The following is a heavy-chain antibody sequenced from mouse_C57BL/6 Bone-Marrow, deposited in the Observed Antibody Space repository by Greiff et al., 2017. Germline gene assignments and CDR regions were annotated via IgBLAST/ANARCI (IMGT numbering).Heavy chain of an antibody. CDR3: TREGYGNFAWFAY. CDR1: GYTFTDYE. Sequence: VQLQQSGAELVRPGASVTLSCKASGYTFTDYEMPWVKQTPVHGLEWIGAIDPETGGTAYNQKFKGKGILTADKSSSTAYMELRSLTSEDSAVYYCTREGYGNFAWFAYWGQGTLVTVSA. D-gene: IGHD2-10*02. V-gene: IGHV1-15*01. CDR2: IDPETGGT. J-gene: IGHJ3*01.